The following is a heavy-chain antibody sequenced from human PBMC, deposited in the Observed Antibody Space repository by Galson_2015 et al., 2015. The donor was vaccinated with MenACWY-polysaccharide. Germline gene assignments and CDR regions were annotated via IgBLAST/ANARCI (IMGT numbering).Heavy chain of an antibody. CDR1: GGPISSAGYH. D-gene: IGHD4-17*01. Sequence: TLSLTCSVSGGPISSAGYHWTWIRQHPGKGLEWIGYIFNRGGTNSNPSLKSRVTVSADRSNNQFSLKLTSLTAVDTAVYYCAGIPSTMTSFGWFGPWGQGILVTVSS. V-gene: IGHV4-31*03. J-gene: IGHJ5*02. CDR3: AGIPSTMTSFGWFGP. CDR2: IFNRGGT.